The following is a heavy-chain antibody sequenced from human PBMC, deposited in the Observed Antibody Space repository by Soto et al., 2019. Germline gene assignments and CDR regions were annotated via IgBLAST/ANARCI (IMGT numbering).Heavy chain of an antibody. Sequence: QVQLQESGPGLVKPSETLSLTCTVSGDSISTYYWSWIRQPPGKGLEWIGYLYDSGSTHYNPSLKSLVTISVATSKNQFSLKLTSVTAADTAVYYCARENYYGSGTYFRLDVWGQGTRVTVSS. CDR3: ARENYYGSGTYFRLDV. V-gene: IGHV4-59*01. CDR1: GDSISTYY. CDR2: LYDSGST. J-gene: IGHJ6*02. D-gene: IGHD3-10*01.